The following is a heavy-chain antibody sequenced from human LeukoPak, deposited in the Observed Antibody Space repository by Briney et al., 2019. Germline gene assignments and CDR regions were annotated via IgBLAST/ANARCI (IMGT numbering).Heavy chain of an antibody. J-gene: IGHJ5*02. V-gene: IGHV4-34*01. Sequence: SETLSLTCAVYGGSFSGYYWSWIRQPPGKGLEWIGEINHSGSTNYNPSLKSRVTISVDTSKNQFSLKLSSVTAADTAVYYRARDRRSIIAARPRNWFDPWGQGTLVTVSS. D-gene: IGHD6-6*01. CDR3: ARDRRSIIAARPRNWFDP. CDR2: INHSGST. CDR1: GGSFSGYY.